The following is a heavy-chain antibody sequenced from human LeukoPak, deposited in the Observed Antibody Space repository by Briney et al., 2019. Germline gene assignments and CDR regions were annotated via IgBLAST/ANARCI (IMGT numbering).Heavy chain of an antibody. CDR1: GGSFSGYY. J-gene: IGHJ5*02. Sequence: SPSETLSLTCAVYGGSFSGYYWSWIRQPPGKGLEWIGEINHSGSTSYNPSLKSRVTISVDTSKNQFSLKLSSVTAADTAVYYCALITGTTQSWFDPWGQGTLVTVSS. CDR3: ALITGTTQSWFDP. V-gene: IGHV4-34*01. CDR2: INHSGST. D-gene: IGHD1-7*01.